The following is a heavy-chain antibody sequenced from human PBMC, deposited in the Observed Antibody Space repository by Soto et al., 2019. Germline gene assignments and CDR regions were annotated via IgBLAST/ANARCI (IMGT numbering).Heavy chain of an antibody. CDR3: ATQEVGGSYVYTFDP. V-gene: IGHV4-59*05. CDR1: GGSISSYY. Sequence: ETLSLTCTVSGGSISSYYWGWIRQPPGKGLEWIGSIYYSGSTYYNPSLKSRVTISVDTSKNQFSLKLSSVTAADTAVYYCATQEVGGSYVYTFDPWGQGTLVTVS. D-gene: IGHD1-26*01. CDR2: IYYSGST. J-gene: IGHJ5*02.